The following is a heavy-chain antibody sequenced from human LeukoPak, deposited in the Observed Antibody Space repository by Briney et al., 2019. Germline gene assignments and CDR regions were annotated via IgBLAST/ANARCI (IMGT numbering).Heavy chain of an antibody. CDR3: ARGDIVVVPAAIRPYAFDI. Sequence: ASVKVSCKASGYTFTSYGISWERHAPGQGLEWMGWISAYNGNTNYAQKLQGRVTMTTDTSTSTAYMELRSLRSDDTAVYYCARGDIVVVPAAIRPYAFDIWGQGTMVTVSS. J-gene: IGHJ3*02. CDR1: GYTFTSYG. V-gene: IGHV1-18*01. D-gene: IGHD2-2*02. CDR2: ISAYNGNT.